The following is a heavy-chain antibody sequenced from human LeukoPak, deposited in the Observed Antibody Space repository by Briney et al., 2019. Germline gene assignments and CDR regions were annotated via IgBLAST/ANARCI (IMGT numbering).Heavy chain of an antibody. CDR2: IYWNDDK. J-gene: IGHJ4*02. CDR1: GFSLSTSGVG. V-gene: IGHV2-5*01. Sequence: ESGPTLVKPTQTLTLTCTFSGFSLSTSGVGVGWIRQPPGKALEWLALIYWNDDKRYSPSLKSRLTITKDTSKNQVVLTMTNMDPVDTATYYCAHPLNYYDSSGHGVIDYWGQGTLVTVSS. CDR3: AHPLNYYDSSGHGVIDY. D-gene: IGHD3-22*01.